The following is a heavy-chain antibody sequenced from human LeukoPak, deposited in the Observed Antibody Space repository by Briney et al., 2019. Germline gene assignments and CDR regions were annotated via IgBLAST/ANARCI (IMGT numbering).Heavy chain of an antibody. V-gene: IGHV4-59*11. CDR3: VRVVTGSVDY. CDR1: GGSIGGHY. D-gene: IGHD3-10*01. J-gene: IGHJ4*02. Sequence: SETLSLTCTVSGGSIGGHYWGWIRQLPGKGLEWIGYIYYTGDTNYIPSLESRVTISVDTSKNQFSLKLGSVTAADTAIYYCVRVVTGSVDYWGQGALVTVSS. CDR2: IYYTGDT.